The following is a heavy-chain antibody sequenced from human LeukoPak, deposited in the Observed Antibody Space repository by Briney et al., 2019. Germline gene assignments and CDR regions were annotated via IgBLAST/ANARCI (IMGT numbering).Heavy chain of an antibody. CDR1: GYTFTSYD. J-gene: IGHJ6*02. CDR2: KNPNRGRT. V-gene: IGHV1-8*01. Sequence: ASVKVSCKASGYTFTSYDINWVRQATGQGLEWMGWKNPNRGRTGFAQRFQGRLTMTTDTSISTAYMELSSLTSEDTAVYYCARGPVKTHGMDVWGQGTTVTVSS. CDR3: ARGPVKTHGMDV.